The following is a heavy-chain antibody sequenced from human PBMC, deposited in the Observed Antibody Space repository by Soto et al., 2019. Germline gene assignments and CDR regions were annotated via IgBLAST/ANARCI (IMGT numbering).Heavy chain of an antibody. CDR3: AHFGGNDLWSGYPFDY. V-gene: IGHV2-5*02. Sequence: QITLKESGPTLVKPTQTLTLTCTFSGFSLNTSGVGVGWIRQPPGKALEWLGLIYWDDEKRYNPSLKRRLTITKDTSKNQVVLTMPNMDPVDTATYHCAHFGGNDLWSGYPFDYWGQGTLVTVSS. J-gene: IGHJ4*02. CDR1: GFSLNTSGVG. CDR2: IYWDDEK. D-gene: IGHD3-3*01.